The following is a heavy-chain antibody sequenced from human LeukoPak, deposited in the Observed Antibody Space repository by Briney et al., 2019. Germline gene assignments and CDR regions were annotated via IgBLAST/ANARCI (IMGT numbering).Heavy chain of an antibody. D-gene: IGHD3-10*02. CDR1: GFDFDNYW. CDR3: AKDRNVGLDAIDI. CDR2: MNQDGSEQ. Sequence: GGSLRLSCAASGFDFDNYWMTWVRQAPGKGLEWVANMNQDGSEQYYVDSVKGRFTISRDNSKNMLYLQMNSLRPEDTAVYYCAKDRNVGLDAIDIWGQGTMVTVSS. J-gene: IGHJ3*02. V-gene: IGHV3-7*01.